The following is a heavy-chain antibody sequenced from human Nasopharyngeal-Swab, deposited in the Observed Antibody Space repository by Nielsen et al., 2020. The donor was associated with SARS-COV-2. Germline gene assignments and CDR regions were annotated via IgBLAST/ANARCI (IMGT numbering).Heavy chain of an antibody. D-gene: IGHD6-6*01. CDR3: ARVKIESIAARRFDY. CDR2: IYYSGST. Sequence: SETLSLTCTVSGGSISSGDYYWSWIRKPPGKGLEWIGYIYYSGSTYYNPSLKSRVTISVDTSKNQFSLKLSSVTAADTAVYYCARVKIESIAARRFDYWGQGTLVTVSS. CDR1: GGSISSGDYY. V-gene: IGHV4-30-4*01. J-gene: IGHJ4*02.